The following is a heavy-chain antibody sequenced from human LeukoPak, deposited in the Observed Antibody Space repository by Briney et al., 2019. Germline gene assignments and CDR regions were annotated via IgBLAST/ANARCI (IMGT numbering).Heavy chain of an antibody. Sequence: SVKVSCKASGGTFSSYAISWVRQAPGQGLEWMGRIIPIFGTANYAQKFQGRVTITTDESTSTAYMELSSLRSEDTAVYYCARTPLTCSGGSCWFDPWGQGTVVTVSS. J-gene: IGHJ5*02. V-gene: IGHV1-69*05. CDR1: GGTFSSYA. CDR3: ARTPLTCSGGSCWFDP. D-gene: IGHD2-15*01. CDR2: IIPIFGTA.